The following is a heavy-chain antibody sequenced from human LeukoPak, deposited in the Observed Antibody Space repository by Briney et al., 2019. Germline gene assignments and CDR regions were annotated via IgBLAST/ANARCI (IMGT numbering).Heavy chain of an antibody. CDR3: AKAPLLPFGVVISGIDY. CDR1: GFTFSSYA. V-gene: IGHV3-23*01. D-gene: IGHD3-3*01. J-gene: IGHJ4*02. CDR2: ISGSGGST. Sequence: PGGSLRLSCAASGFTFSSYAMSWVRQAPGKGLEWVSAISGSGGSTYYADSVKGRFTISRDNSKNTLYLQMNSLRAEDTAVYYCAKAPLLPFGVVISGIDYWGQGTLVTVSS.